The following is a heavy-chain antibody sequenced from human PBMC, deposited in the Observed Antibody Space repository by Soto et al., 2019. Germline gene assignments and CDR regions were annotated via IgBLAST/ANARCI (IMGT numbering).Heavy chain of an antibody. CDR1: GDTFKNCV. CDR3: AAELGVGKLAVI. V-gene: IGHV1-69*01. D-gene: IGHD7-27*01. J-gene: IGHJ6*02. CDR2: IIPLFGTT. Sequence: QVQVVQSGVEVRRPGSSVKVSCKASGDTFKNCVISWVRQAPGQGLEWMGGIIPLFGTTDFAQRFQGRLTITTDESTTTAYMELSRLRSEDTATYYCAAELGVGKLAVICGQGTAVIVSS.